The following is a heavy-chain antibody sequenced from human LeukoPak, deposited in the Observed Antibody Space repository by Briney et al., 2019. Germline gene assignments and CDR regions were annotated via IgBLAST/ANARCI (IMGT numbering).Heavy chain of an antibody. Sequence: SETLSLTCTVSGGSISSYYWSWIRQPAGKGLEWIGRIYTSGSTNYNPSLKSRVTMSVDTSKNQFSLRLTSVTAADTAVYYCARADSSSWYGALSNYYYYYYMDVWGKGTTVTVSS. V-gene: IGHV4-4*07. D-gene: IGHD6-13*01. CDR1: GGSISSYY. J-gene: IGHJ6*03. CDR2: IYTSGST. CDR3: ARADSSSWYGALSNYYYYYYMDV.